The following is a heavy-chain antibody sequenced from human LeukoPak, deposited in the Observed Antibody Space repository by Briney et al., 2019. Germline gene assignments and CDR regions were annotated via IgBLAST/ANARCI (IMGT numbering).Heavy chain of an antibody. D-gene: IGHD6-6*01. CDR3: ARGKAARPPRPPYYYYYMDV. V-gene: IGHV1-8*03. Sequence: ASVKVSCKASGYTFTSYDINWVRRATGQGLEWMGWMNPNSGNTGYAQKFQGRVTITRNTSISTAYMELSSLRSEDTAVYYCARGKAARPPRPPYYYYYMDVWGKGTTVTVSS. CDR2: MNPNSGNT. CDR1: GYTFTSYD. J-gene: IGHJ6*03.